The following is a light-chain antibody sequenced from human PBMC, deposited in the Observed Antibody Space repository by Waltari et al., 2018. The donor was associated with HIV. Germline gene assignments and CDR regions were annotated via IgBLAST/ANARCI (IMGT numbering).Light chain of an antibody. J-gene: IGLJ1*01. CDR1: SSNIGSNY. V-gene: IGLV1-47*01. CDR2: RNN. CDR3: AAWEDSLRGV. Sequence: QSVLTQPPSASGTPGQRVTISCSGSSSNIGSNYVFWYQQLPGTAPKLLIYRNNDRPSGVPDRFSGSKSGTSASLAISGLRSDDEADYYCAAWEDSLRGVFGTGTKVTVL.